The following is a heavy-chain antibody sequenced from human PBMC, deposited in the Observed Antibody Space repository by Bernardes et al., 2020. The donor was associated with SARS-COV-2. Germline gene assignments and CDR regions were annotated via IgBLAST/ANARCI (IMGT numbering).Heavy chain of an antibody. CDR3: ARDRKGAWLRSSYDRSGNWFDP. Sequence: SETLSLTCTVSGCSISSGGYYWSWIRQHTGKGLEWIGYIYYSGSTYYNPSLKSRVTISVDTSKNQFSLKLSSVTAADTAVYYCARDRKGAWLRSSYDRSGNWFDPWGQGTLVTVSS. CDR2: IYYSGST. D-gene: IGHD3-22*01. CDR1: GCSISSGGYY. V-gene: IGHV4-31*03. J-gene: IGHJ5*02.